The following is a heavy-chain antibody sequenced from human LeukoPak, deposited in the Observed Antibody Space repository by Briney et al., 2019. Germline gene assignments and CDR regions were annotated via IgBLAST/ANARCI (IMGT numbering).Heavy chain of an antibody. CDR1: GLTLSYYS. CDR2: ITTSSSYI. Sequence: GESLTLSCAASGLTLSYYSMDWVRQAPGKGLEWVASITTSSSYIYYADSVRGRLTISRDNAKNSLYLQMSSLRAEDTAVYYCARDGVVGATKWGHFDFWGQGSRVTVSS. D-gene: IGHD1-26*01. J-gene: IGHJ4*02. V-gene: IGHV3-21*01. CDR3: ARDGVVGATKWGHFDF.